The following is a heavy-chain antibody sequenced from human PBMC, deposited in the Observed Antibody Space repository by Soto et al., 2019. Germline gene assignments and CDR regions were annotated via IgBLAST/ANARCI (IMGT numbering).Heavy chain of an antibody. CDR2: ITIGSFST. CDR1: GLSFSDNA. J-gene: IGHJ4*02. D-gene: IGHD3-16*01. Sequence: EVQLLESGGGLVQPGGSLRLSCAASGLSFSDNAMSWVRQAPGKGLEWVSTITIGSFSTYYADSVKGRFTISRDNGWNSLYLQMNGLRAEDTAIYYCVGEGLPYFDYWGQGTLVTVSS. CDR3: VGEGLPYFDY. V-gene: IGHV3-23*01.